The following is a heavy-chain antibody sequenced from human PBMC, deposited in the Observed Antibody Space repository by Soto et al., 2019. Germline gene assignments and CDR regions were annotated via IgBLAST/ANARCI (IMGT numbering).Heavy chain of an antibody. J-gene: IGHJ4*02. V-gene: IGHV3-23*01. Sequence: HPGGSLRLSCAASGFTFSSYAMSWVRQAPGKGLEWVSAISGSGGSTYYADSVKGRFTISRDNSKNTLYLQMNSLRAEDTAVYYCAKISIAAAGTQSDYWGQGPLVTVSS. CDR2: ISGSGGST. D-gene: IGHD6-13*01. CDR3: AKISIAAAGTQSDY. CDR1: GFTFSSYA.